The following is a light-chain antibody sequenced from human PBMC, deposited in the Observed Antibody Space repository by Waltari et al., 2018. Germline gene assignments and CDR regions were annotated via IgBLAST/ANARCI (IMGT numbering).Light chain of an antibody. CDR2: SND. Sequence: QSVVTQSPSASGAPGQRVTISRSGSNSNIGSSTVNWYQKVPGTAPRLLIYSNDQRPSGVPDRFSASKSGTSASLAISGLQSEDEADYYCATWDARLTAVVFGGGTKVTVL. CDR1: NSNIGSST. CDR3: ATWDARLTAVV. J-gene: IGLJ2*01. V-gene: IGLV1-44*01.